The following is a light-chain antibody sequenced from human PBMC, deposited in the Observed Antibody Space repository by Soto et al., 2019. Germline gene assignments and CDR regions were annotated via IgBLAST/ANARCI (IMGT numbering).Light chain of an antibody. J-gene: IGKJ5*01. CDR2: GAS. V-gene: IGKV3-20*01. CDR3: QQYDNSLT. CDR1: QSVSSNN. Sequence: IELTQSPGTLSLSPGDRATLSCRASQSVSSNNLAWYHQKPGQPHRLLIYGASSRATGIPDSCSGSGSGKVFTITISRLETEDFAVYYCQQYDNSLTFGQGTRLEIE.